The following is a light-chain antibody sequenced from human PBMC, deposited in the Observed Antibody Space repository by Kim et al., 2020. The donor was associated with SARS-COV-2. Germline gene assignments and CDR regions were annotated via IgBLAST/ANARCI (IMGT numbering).Light chain of an antibody. CDR2: DDS. CDR3: QVWDSGSGHVV. Sequence: SYELTQPPSVSVAPGKTAWITCGGNNIGDKNVHWYHQKPGQAPVLVVYDDSARPSGIPERFSGSNSANTATLTISRVEAGDEADYYCQVWDSGSGHVVFGGGTQLTVL. V-gene: IGLV3-21*03. CDR1: NIGDKN. J-gene: IGLJ2*01.